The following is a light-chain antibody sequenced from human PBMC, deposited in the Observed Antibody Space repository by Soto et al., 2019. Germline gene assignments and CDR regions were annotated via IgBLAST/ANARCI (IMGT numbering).Light chain of an antibody. J-gene: IGKJ4*01. Sequence: DIPMTQSPSSLSASVGDRVTITCRASQGIRNDLGWYQQIPGKAPKRLIYVASHLQSGVPSRFGGSVYGTEFTLTISSLQPEDSAPYYCLHHNSYPLTFGGGTKVEIK. CDR1: QGIRND. V-gene: IGKV1-17*01. CDR3: LHHNSYPLT. CDR2: VAS.